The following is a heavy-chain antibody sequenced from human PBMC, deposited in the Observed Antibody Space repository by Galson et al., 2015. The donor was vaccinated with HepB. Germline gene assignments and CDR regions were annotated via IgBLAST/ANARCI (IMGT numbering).Heavy chain of an antibody. CDR2: IWYEG. Sequence: SLRLSCAASRFTFRSYAMHWVRQAPGKGLEWVAGIWYEGNGDSVQGRFTISRDDSKNTLYLQMNSLRVEDTAVYYCARGGISARPDYWGQGTLVTVSS. V-gene: IGHV3-33*08. CDR3: ARGGISARPDY. CDR1: RFTFRSYA. J-gene: IGHJ4*02. D-gene: IGHD6-6*01.